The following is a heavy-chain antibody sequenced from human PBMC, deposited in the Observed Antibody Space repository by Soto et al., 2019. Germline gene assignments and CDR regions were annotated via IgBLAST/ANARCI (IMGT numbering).Heavy chain of an antibody. J-gene: IGHJ5*02. CDR1: GGSISSGGYY. V-gene: IGHV4-61*08. Sequence: PSETLSLTCTVSGGSISSGGYYWSWIRQPPRKGLEWIGYIYYSGSTNYNPSLKSRVTISVDTSKNQFSLKLSSVTAADTAVYYCAREWVRGEDWFDPWGQGTLVTVSS. D-gene: IGHD3-10*01. CDR3: AREWVRGEDWFDP. CDR2: IYYSGST.